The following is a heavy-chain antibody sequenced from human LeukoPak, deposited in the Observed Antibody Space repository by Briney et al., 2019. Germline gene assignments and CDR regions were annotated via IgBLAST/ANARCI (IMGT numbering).Heavy chain of an antibody. V-gene: IGHV4-31*03. CDR2: IYYSGGP. CDR3: ARGAVAVAANYYYYYGMDV. Sequence: SETLSLTCTVSGGSISSGGYYWSWIRQPPGKGLEWIGYIYYSGGPYYNPSLKSRVTISVDTSKNQFSLNLSSVTAADTAVYYCARGAVAVAANYYYYYGMDVWGQGTTVTVSS. J-gene: IGHJ6*02. CDR1: GGSISSGGYY. D-gene: IGHD6-19*01.